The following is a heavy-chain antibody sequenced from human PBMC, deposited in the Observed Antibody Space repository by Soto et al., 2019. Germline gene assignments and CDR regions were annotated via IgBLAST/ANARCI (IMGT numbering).Heavy chain of an antibody. J-gene: IGHJ4*02. D-gene: IGHD6-13*01. CDR3: ARDLRTRNSIAAAGGFDY. Sequence: ASVKVSCKASGYTFTGYYMHWVRQAPGQGLEWMGWINPNSGGTNYAQKFQGWVTMTRDTPISTAYMELSRLRPDDTAVYYCARDLRTRNSIAAAGGFDYWGQGTLVTVSS. CDR1: GYTFTGYY. V-gene: IGHV1-2*04. CDR2: INPNSGGT.